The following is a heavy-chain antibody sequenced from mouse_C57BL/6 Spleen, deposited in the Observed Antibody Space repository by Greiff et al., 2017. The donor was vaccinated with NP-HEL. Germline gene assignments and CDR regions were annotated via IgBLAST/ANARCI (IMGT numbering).Heavy chain of an antibody. D-gene: IGHD2-4*01. CDR1: GYTFTSYW. CDR2: IDPSDSET. Sequence: QVQLQQPGAELVRPGSSVKLSCKASGYTFTSYWMHWVKQRPIQGLEWIGNIDPSDSETHYNQKFKDKATLTVDKSSSTAYMLLSSLTSEDSAVYDCARDDYDSYAMDYWGQGTSVTVSS. CDR3: ARDDYDSYAMDY. J-gene: IGHJ4*01. V-gene: IGHV1-52*01.